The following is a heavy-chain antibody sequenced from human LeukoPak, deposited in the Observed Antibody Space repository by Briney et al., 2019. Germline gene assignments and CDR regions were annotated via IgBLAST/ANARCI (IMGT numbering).Heavy chain of an antibody. D-gene: IGHD3-22*01. CDR3: AREVPYYYDSSGYYYRGAFDI. CDR1: GYSISSGHY. J-gene: IGHJ3*02. CDR2: IYYDGRT. V-gene: IGHV4-38-2*02. Sequence: KASETLSLTCTVSGYSISSGHYWGWIRQPPGKGLEWIGSIYYDGRTYYNPPLKSRVTISVDTSKNQFSLKLSSVTAADTAVYYCAREVPYYYDSSGYYYRGAFDIWGQGTMVTVSS.